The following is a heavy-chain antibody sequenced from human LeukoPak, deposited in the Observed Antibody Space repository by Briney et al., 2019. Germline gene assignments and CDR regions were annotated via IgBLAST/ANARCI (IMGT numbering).Heavy chain of an antibody. CDR3: AKVSVSDFDWLPNWFDP. CDR2: ISGSGGST. V-gene: IGHV3-23*01. Sequence: GGSLRLSCAASRFTFSSYAMSWVRQAPGKGLEWVSAISGSGGSTYYADSVKGRITISRDNSKNTLYLQMNSLRAEDTAVYYCAKVSVSDFDWLPNWFDPWGQGPLSPSPQ. J-gene: IGHJ5*02. CDR1: RFTFSSYA. D-gene: IGHD3-9*01.